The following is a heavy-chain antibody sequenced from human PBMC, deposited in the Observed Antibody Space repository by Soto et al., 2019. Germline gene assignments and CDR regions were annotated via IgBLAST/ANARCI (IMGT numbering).Heavy chain of an antibody. CDR3: AKGGMGIAVAGDGSFDY. CDR1: GFTFDDYA. V-gene: IGHV3-43D*04. J-gene: IGHJ4*02. CDR2: ISWDGGST. Sequence: VGFLRLSCAASGFTFDDYAMHWVRPAPGKGLEWVSLISWDGGSTYYADSVKGRLTISRDNSKNSLYLQMNSLRAEDTALYYCAKGGMGIAVAGDGSFDYWGQGTLVTVSS. D-gene: IGHD6-19*01.